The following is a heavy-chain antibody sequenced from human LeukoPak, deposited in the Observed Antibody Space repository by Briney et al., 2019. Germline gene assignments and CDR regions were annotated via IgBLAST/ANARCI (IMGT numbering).Heavy chain of an antibody. CDR2: IYHSGST. J-gene: IGHJ4*02. Sequence: SETLSLTCTVSGGSISPYYWSWIRQSPGRGLEWIGYIYHSGSTNYNPSLKSRVTISVDTSKNQFSLKLSSVTAADTAVYYCARVYTIGFDLWGQGTLVTVSS. CDR3: ARVYTIGFDL. CDR1: GGSISPYY. V-gene: IGHV4-59*01. D-gene: IGHD3-10*01.